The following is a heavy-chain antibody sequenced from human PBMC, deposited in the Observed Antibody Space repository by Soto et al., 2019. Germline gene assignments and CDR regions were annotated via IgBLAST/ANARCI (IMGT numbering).Heavy chain of an antibody. CDR2: IYYSGST. D-gene: IGHD6-19*01. CDR3: ARGGGIAVAGFQYYFDY. CDR1: GGSISSGGYY. J-gene: IGHJ4*02. V-gene: IGHV4-31*03. Sequence: QVQLQESGPGLVKPSQTLSLTCTVSGGSISSGGYYWSWIRQHPGKGLEWIGYIYYSGSTYYNPSLKSRVTISVDTSKNQFSLKLSSVTAADTAVYYCARGGGIAVAGFQYYFDYWGQGTLVTVSS.